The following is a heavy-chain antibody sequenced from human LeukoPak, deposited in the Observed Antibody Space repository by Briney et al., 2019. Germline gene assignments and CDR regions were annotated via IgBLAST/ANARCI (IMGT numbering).Heavy chain of an antibody. CDR2: IYYSGST. CDR1: GGSISSYY. Sequence: SETLSLTCTVSGGSISSYYWSWIRQPPGKGLEWIGYIYYSGSTSYNPSLKSRVTISVDTSKNQFSLKLSSVTAADTAVYYCARSGSTAFDYWGQGTLVTVSS. V-gene: IGHV4-59*01. CDR3: ARSGSTAFDY. J-gene: IGHJ4*02. D-gene: IGHD1-26*01.